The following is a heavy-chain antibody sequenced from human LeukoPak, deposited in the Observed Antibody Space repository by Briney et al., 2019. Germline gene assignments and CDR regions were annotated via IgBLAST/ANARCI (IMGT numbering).Heavy chain of an antibody. CDR3: AKPSITDDYFDY. CDR2: ISGSGGRT. CDR1: GFTFSSYS. J-gene: IGHJ4*02. V-gene: IGHV3-23*01. Sequence: PGGSLRLSCAASGFTFSSYSMNWVRQAPGKGLQWVSGISGSGGRTYYADSVKGRFTISRDNSKNMLYLQMNSLRAEDTAVYYCAKPSITDDYFDYWGQGTLVTVSS. D-gene: IGHD3-10*01.